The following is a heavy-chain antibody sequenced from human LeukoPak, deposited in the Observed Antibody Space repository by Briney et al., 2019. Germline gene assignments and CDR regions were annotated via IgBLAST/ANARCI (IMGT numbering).Heavy chain of an antibody. Sequence: GGSLRLSCAASGFTLTNYPMSWVRQAPGKGLEWLGRIKRETDGGTIDYAAPVKGRFTISRDDSRNTLYLQMDSLKIEDTAVYYCTTDRYYDNSELQFQHWGQGTLVTVSS. V-gene: IGHV3-15*01. CDR3: TTDRYYDNSELQFQH. J-gene: IGHJ1*01. CDR2: IKRETDGGTI. CDR1: GFTLTNYP. D-gene: IGHD3-22*01.